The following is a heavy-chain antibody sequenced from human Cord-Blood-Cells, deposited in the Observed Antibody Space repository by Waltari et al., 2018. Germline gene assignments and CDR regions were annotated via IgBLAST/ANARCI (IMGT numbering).Heavy chain of an antibody. CDR1: ASTLTELS. J-gene: IGHJ3*02. CDR2: LDPEDGET. D-gene: IGHD1-26*01. CDR3: ATDNWVVGATNAFDI. Sequence: QVQLVQSGAEVKKPGDSVKVSCKVSASTLTELSMHWVRRAPGKGLEWRGGLDPEDGETIYAQKFQGRVTMTDDTSTDTAYMELSSLRSEDTAVYYCATDNWVVGATNAFDIWGQGTMVTVSS. V-gene: IGHV1-24*01.